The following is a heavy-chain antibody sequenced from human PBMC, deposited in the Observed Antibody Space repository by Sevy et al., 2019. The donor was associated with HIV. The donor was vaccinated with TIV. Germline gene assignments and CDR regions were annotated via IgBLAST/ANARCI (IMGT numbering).Heavy chain of an antibody. Sequence: GGSLRLSCAASGFTFSSYSMNWVRQAPGKGLEWVSSISSSTIYTYYADSVKGRFTISRAKAKKSLYLQMNSLGAEDTAVYYCAREVRVAAAGKLDYWGQGTLVTVSS. CDR3: AREVRVAAAGKLDY. CDR1: GFTFSSYS. CDR2: ISSSTIYT. V-gene: IGHV3-21*01. D-gene: IGHD6-13*01. J-gene: IGHJ4*02.